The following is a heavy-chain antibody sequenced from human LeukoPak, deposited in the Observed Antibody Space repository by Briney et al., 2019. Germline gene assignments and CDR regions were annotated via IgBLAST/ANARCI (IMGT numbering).Heavy chain of an antibody. CDR2: INPNSGGT. CDR3: ARGSSGWYRGLHLDY. D-gene: IGHD6-19*01. Sequence: ASVKVSCKASGYTFTGYYMHWVRQAPGQGLEWMGWINPNSGGTNYAQKFQGWVTMTRDTSISTAYMELSRLRSDDTAVYYCARGSSGWYRGLHLDYWGQGTLVTVSS. J-gene: IGHJ4*02. V-gene: IGHV1-2*04. CDR1: GYTFTGYY.